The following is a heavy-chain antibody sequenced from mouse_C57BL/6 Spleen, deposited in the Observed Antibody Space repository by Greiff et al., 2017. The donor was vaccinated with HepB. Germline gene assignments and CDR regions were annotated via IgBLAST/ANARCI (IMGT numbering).Heavy chain of an antibody. V-gene: IGHV1-72*01. J-gene: IGHJ2*01. CDR2: IDPNSGGT. CDR3: ARSGGSSDYFDY. Sequence: VKQSCTASGYTFTSYWMHWVKQRPGRGLEWIGRIDPNSGGTKYNEKFKSKATLTVDKPSSTAYMQLSSLTSEDSAVYYCARSGGSSDYFDYWGQGTTLTVSS. CDR1: GYTFTSYW. D-gene: IGHD1-1*01.